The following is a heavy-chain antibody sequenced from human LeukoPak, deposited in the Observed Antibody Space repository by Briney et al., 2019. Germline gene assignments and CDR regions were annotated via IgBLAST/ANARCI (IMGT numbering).Heavy chain of an antibody. CDR2: IYYSGST. CDR3: ARASPGRQQLVWWFDP. Sequence: PSQTLSLTCTVSGGSISSGGYYWGWIRQHPGKGLEWIGYIYYSGSTYYNPSLKSRVTISVDTSKNQFSLKLSSVTAADTAVYYCARASPGRQQLVWWFDPWGQGTLVTVSS. V-gene: IGHV4-31*03. CDR1: GGSISSGGYY. J-gene: IGHJ5*02. D-gene: IGHD6-13*01.